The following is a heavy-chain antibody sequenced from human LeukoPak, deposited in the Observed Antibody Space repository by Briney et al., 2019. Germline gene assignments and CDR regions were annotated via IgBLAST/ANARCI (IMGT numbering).Heavy chain of an antibody. CDR2: INTNTGNP. V-gene: IGHV7-4-1*02. CDR3: ARVGGYDFWSWFDP. CDR1: GYTFTSNA. Sequence: ASVKVSCKASGYTFTSNAMNWVRQAPGQGLEWMGWINTNTGNPTYAQGFTGRFVFSLDTSVSTAYLQISSLKAEDTAVYYCARVGGYDFWSWFDPWGQGTLVTVSS. D-gene: IGHD3-3*01. J-gene: IGHJ5*02.